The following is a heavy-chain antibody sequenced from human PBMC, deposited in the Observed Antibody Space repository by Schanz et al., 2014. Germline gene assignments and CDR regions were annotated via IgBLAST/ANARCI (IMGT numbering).Heavy chain of an antibody. CDR2: ISYGGSDK. V-gene: IGHV3-30*04. J-gene: IGHJ4*02. D-gene: IGHD6-25*01. Sequence: QVQLVESGGGVVQPGRSLRLSCAASGFSFSTYAMHWVRQAPGKGLEWVAVISYGGSDKYYTDSVKGHFTISRDDSKNTLYLKMNSLRAEDTAIYYCARDGRKYSSGTLDYFDNWGQGTLVTVSS. CDR3: ARDGRKYSSGTLDYFDN. CDR1: GFSFSTYA.